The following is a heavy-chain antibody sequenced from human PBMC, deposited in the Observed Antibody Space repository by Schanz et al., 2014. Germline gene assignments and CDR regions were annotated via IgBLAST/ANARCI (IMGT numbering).Heavy chain of an antibody. CDR2: ISGSGGST. J-gene: IGHJ4*02. D-gene: IGHD6-19*01. V-gene: IGHV3-23*04. Sequence: QLVGSGGGLIQPGGSLRLSCTASGFAFSSYSMNWVRQAPGKGLEWVSGISGSGGSTYYADSVKGRFTISRDNSKNTLYLQMNSLRAEDTAVYYCAKLSSSGRLAGYFDYWGQGALVTVSS. CDR1: GFAFSSYS. CDR3: AKLSSSGRLAGYFDY.